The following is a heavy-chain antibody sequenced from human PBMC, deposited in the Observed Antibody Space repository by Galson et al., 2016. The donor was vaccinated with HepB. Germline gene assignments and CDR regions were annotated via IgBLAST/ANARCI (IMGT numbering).Heavy chain of an antibody. D-gene: IGHD3-9*01. CDR3: AAGPWPLTGSFPHWFFDL. Sequence: SVKVSCKASGYSFTGYYMHWVRQAPGQGLEWVGRINPNSGATNYAQNFQGRVTMTRDTSISTAYMELTRLRSDDTAVYYCAAGPWPLTGSFPHWFFDLWGRGTLVTVSS. CDR1: GYSFTGYY. V-gene: IGHV1-2*06. CDR2: INPNSGAT. J-gene: IGHJ2*01.